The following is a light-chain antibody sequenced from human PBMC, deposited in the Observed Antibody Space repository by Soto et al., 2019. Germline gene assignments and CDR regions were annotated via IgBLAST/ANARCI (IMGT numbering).Light chain of an antibody. CDR1: QSVTSNH. CDR3: QQYGASPTWT. CDR2: GAS. V-gene: IGKV3-20*01. Sequence: DNVLTQSPGTLSLSPGERATLSCRASQSVTSNHLAWYQQKPGQAPRLLIYGASTRATGIPDRFSGSGSGTDFTLTISRLEPEDFAVYYCQQYGASPTWTFGQGTKVDIK. J-gene: IGKJ1*01.